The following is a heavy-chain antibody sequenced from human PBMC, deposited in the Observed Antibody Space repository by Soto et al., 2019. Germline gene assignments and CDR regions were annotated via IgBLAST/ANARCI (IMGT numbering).Heavy chain of an antibody. CDR1: GGTFSSYT. V-gene: IGHV1-69*04. Sequence: SVKVSCKASGGTFSSYTISWVRQAPGQGLEWMGRIIPILGIANYAQKFQGRVTITADKSTSTAYMELSSLRSEDTAVYYCAREDDHYDILTGSTNYYFDYWGQGTLVTVSS. CDR2: IIPILGIA. D-gene: IGHD3-9*01. CDR3: AREDDHYDILTGSTNYYFDY. J-gene: IGHJ4*02.